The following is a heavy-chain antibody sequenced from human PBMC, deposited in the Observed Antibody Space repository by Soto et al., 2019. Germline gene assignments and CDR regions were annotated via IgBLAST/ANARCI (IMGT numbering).Heavy chain of an antibody. Sequence: QVQLVESGGGVVQPGWSLRLSCAASGFTFSSYGMHWVRQAPGKGLEWVAVISYDGSNKYYADSVKGRFTISRDNSKNTLYLQMNSLRAEDTAVYYCAKGFVGSSWYSEWGFDPWGQGTLVTVSS. CDR3: AKGFVGSSWYSEWGFDP. V-gene: IGHV3-30*18. CDR2: ISYDGSNK. CDR1: GFTFSSYG. D-gene: IGHD6-13*01. J-gene: IGHJ5*02.